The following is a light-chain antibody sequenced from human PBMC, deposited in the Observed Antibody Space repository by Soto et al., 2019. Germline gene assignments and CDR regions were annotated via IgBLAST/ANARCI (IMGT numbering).Light chain of an antibody. Sequence: QSVLTQPASVSGSPGQSITISCTGTSSDVGGYNYVSWYQQHPGKAPKLMIYEVSNRPSGVSNRFSDSKSGNTASLTISGLQAEDEADYYCSSYTSSSTLAVFGGGTQLTVL. CDR1: SSDVGGYNY. CDR2: EVS. V-gene: IGLV2-14*01. CDR3: SSYTSSSTLAV. J-gene: IGLJ7*01.